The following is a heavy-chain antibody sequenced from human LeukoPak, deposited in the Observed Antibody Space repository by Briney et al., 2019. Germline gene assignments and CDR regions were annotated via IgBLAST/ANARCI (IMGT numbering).Heavy chain of an antibody. CDR2: LLYDGSNK. V-gene: IGHV3-30*18. CDR3: AKDHSLVDSTWDRRGYYFDY. Sequence: GGALRLSCAASGFTLSSYGMHWVRQAPGEGLEWVAVLLYDGSNKYYADSVNGRCTISRDNSKNTLYLQMNSLRAEDKAVYYCAKDHSLVDSTWDRRGYYFDYWGQGTLVTVSS. CDR1: GFTLSSYG. J-gene: IGHJ4*02. D-gene: IGHD1-14*01.